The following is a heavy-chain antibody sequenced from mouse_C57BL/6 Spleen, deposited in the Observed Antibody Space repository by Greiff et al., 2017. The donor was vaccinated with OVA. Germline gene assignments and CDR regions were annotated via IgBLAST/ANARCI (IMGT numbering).Heavy chain of an antibody. J-gene: IGHJ2*01. V-gene: IGHV5-4*01. D-gene: IGHD1-1*01. CDR1: GFTFSSYA. CDR2: ISDGGSYT. Sequence: EVQGVESGGGLVKPGGSLKLSCAASGFTFSSYAMSWVRQTPEKRLEWVATISDGGSYTYYPDNVKGRFTISRDNAKNNLYLQMSHLKSEDTAMYYCARGGITTVVARGNFDYWGQGTTLTVSS. CDR3: ARGGITTVVARGNFDY.